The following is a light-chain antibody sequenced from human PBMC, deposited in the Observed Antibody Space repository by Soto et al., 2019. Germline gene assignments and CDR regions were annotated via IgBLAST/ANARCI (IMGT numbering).Light chain of an antibody. Sequence: EIVMTQSPATLSVSPGERATLFCRASQSISSNLAWYQQKPGQAPRLLIYGASTRATGIPARFSGSGSGTEFTLTVSGLQSEDFAVYYCQQYNNWPRTFGQGTKVEIK. CDR1: QSISSN. V-gene: IGKV3-15*01. CDR2: GAS. CDR3: QQYNNWPRT. J-gene: IGKJ1*01.